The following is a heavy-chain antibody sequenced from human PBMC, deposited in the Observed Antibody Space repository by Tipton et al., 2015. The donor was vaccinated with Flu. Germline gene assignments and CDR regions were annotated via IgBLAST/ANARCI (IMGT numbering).Heavy chain of an antibody. D-gene: IGHD2-2*01. J-gene: IGHJ5*02. CDR3: TVGAGTSGPSLDWFDP. Sequence: QMQLVQSGAEVKKPGASVKVSCKTSGYPFNSYYIHWVRQAPGQGLEWMGIINPSGGYTNYAQKLQGRITMTRDTSTSTVYMELSSLRFGDTAVYYCTVGAGTSGPSLDWFDPWGQGTLVTVSS. CDR1: GYPFNSYY. CDR2: INPSGGYT. V-gene: IGHV1-46*02.